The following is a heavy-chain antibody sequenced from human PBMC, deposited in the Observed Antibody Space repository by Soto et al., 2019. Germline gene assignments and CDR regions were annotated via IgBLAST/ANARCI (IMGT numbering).Heavy chain of an antibody. J-gene: IGHJ5*02. V-gene: IGHV2-5*02. D-gene: IGHD3-10*01. Sequence: QITLKESGPPLVKPTQTLTLTCTFSGFSLSTSGVGVGWIRQPPGKALEWLALIYWDDDKRYSPSLKSRLTITKDTSKNQVVLTMTNMDPVDTATYYCAHNSPGIGDNWFDPWGQGTLVTVSS. CDR1: GFSLSTSGVG. CDR2: IYWDDDK. CDR3: AHNSPGIGDNWFDP.